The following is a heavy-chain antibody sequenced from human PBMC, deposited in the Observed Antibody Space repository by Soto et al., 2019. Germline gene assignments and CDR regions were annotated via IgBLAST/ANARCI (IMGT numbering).Heavy chain of an antibody. D-gene: IGHD3-9*01. CDR2: ISGSGGST. J-gene: IGHJ4*02. CDR3: AKGDAGYYVC. CDR1: GFTFSSYA. Sequence: EVKQLESGGGLGQPGGSLRLSCAASGFTFSSYAMSWIRQAPGKGLEWVSAISGSGGSTYYADSVKGRFTISRDNSKNTLYLQMNSLRAEDTAVYYCAKGDAGYYVCWGQGTLVTVSS. V-gene: IGHV3-23*01.